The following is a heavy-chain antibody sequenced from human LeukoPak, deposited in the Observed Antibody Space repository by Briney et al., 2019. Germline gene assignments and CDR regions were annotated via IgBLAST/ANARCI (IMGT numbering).Heavy chain of an antibody. V-gene: IGHV4-4*09. D-gene: IGHD3-22*01. Sequence: SETLSLTCTVSGGSISSYYWSWIRQPPGKGLEWIGYIYTSGSTNYNPSLKSRVTISVDTSKNQFSLKLSSVTAADTAVYYCARERPPNYYDSSGYYRSDWYFDLWGRGTLVTVS. CDR3: ARERPPNYYDSSGYYRSDWYFDL. J-gene: IGHJ2*01. CDR2: IYTSGST. CDR1: GGSISSYY.